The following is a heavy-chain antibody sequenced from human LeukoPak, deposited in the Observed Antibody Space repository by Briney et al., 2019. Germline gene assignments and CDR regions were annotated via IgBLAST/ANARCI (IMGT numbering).Heavy chain of an antibody. Sequence: PGGSLRLSCAASGFTVSSNYMSWVRQAPGKGLEWVSVIYSGGSTYYADSVKGRFTISRDNSKNTLYLQVNSLRAEDTAVYYCASLYDSSGYYSTAFDIWGQGTMVTVSS. D-gene: IGHD3-22*01. CDR3: ASLYDSSGYYSTAFDI. CDR1: GFTVSSNY. V-gene: IGHV3-66*01. J-gene: IGHJ3*02. CDR2: IYSGGST.